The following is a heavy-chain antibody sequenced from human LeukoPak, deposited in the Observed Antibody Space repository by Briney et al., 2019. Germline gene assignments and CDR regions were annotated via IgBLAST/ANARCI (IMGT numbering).Heavy chain of an antibody. CDR1: GFTFSSYS. V-gene: IGHV3-21*01. CDR3: ARGGRYCSGGSCSWTNWFDP. Sequence: GGSLRLSCAASGFTFSSYSMNWVRQAPGKGLEWVSSISSSSSYIYYADSVKGPFTISRDNAKNSLYLQMNSLRAEDTAVYYCARGGRYCSGGSCSWTNWFDPWGQGTLVTVSS. D-gene: IGHD2-15*01. J-gene: IGHJ5*02. CDR2: ISSSSSYI.